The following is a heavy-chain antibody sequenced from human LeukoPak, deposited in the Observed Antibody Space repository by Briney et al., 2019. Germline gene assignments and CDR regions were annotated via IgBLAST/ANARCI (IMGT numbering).Heavy chain of an antibody. J-gene: IGHJ4*02. V-gene: IGHV3-23*01. CDR3: ARSRKQQLVQNYFDS. D-gene: IGHD6-13*01. CDR1: GFTFSSYS. Sequence: PGGSLRLSCAASGFTFSSYSMNWVRQAPGKGLEWVAGISGSGSSTNYADAVKGRFTISRDNSKDTVYLQLSSLNSEDTAVYYCARSRKQQLVQNYFDSWGQGTLVTVSS. CDR2: ISGSGSST.